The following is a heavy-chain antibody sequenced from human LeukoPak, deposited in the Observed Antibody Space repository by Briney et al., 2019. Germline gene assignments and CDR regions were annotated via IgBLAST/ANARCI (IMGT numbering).Heavy chain of an antibody. CDR1: GFTFSSYA. J-gene: IGHJ4*02. D-gene: IGHD5-18*01. V-gene: IGHV3-30*18. Sequence: GGSLRLSCAASGFTFSSYAMSWVRQAPGKGLEWVAVISYDGSNKYYADSVKGRFTISRDTSKNTLYLQMNSLRAEDTAVYYCAKDFPGYSYIWGQGTLVTVSS. CDR2: ISYDGSNK. CDR3: AKDFPGYSYI.